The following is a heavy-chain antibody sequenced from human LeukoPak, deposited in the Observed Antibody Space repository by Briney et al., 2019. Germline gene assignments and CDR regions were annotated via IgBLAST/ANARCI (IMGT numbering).Heavy chain of an antibody. V-gene: IGHV5-51*01. CDR1: GYSFTSYW. J-gene: IGHJ4*02. CDR3: ARRVATVNGVFDY. D-gene: IGHD5-12*01. CDR2: IYPGDSDT. Sequence: GESLKISCKGSGYSFTSYWIGWVRQMPGKGLEWMGIIYPGDSDTRYSPSLQGQVTISADKSISTAYLQWSSLKASDTAVYYCARRVATVNGVFDYWGQGTLVTVSS.